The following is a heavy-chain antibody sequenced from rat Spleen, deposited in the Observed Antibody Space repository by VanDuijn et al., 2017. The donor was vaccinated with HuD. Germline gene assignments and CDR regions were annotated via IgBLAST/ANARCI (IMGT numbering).Heavy chain of an antibody. V-gene: IGHV5-22*01. CDR3: ARHFGGFDY. CDR2: ISYDGTAT. Sequence: EVQLVESGGGLVQPGRSMKLSCAASGLTFSDYYMAWVRQAPTKGLEWVASISYDGTATYYRDSVKGRFTLSRDNAKSTLFLQMGSLRSADTATYYCARHFGGFDYWGQGVMVTVSS. D-gene: IGHD4-6*01. J-gene: IGHJ2*01. CDR1: GLTFSDYY.